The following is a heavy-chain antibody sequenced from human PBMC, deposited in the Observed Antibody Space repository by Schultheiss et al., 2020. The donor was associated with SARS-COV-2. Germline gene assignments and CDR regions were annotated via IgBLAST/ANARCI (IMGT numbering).Heavy chain of an antibody. V-gene: IGHV3-23*01. CDR3: ARGLRQLVGAYYFDY. Sequence: GGSLRLSCAASGFTFSSYAMSWVRQAPGKGLQWVSAITDSGGSAYYADSVKGRFTISRDNPKNTLYLQMHSLRAEDTAVYYCARGLRQLVGAYYFDYWGQGALVTVSS. CDR1: GFTFSSYA. CDR2: ITDSGGSA. D-gene: IGHD6-6*01. J-gene: IGHJ4*02.